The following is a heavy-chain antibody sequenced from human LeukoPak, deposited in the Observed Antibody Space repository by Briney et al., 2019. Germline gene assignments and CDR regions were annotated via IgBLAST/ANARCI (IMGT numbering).Heavy chain of an antibody. CDR3: ARDNSYYYDSSGYRERAFDI. CDR2: IYSGGST. J-gene: IGHJ3*02. Sequence: GGSLRLSCAASGFTVSSNYMSWVRQAPGKGLEWVSVIYSGGSTYYADSVKGRFTISRDNSKNTLYLQMNSLRAEDTAVYYCARDNSYYYDSSGYRERAFDIWGQGTMVTVSS. D-gene: IGHD3-22*01. V-gene: IGHV3-53*01. CDR1: GFTVSSNY.